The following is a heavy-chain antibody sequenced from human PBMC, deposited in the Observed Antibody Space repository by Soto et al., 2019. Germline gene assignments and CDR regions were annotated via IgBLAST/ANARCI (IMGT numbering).Heavy chain of an antibody. CDR2: ISGSGGST. D-gene: IGHD4-17*01. CDR1: GFTFSSYA. Sequence: SLRLSCAASGFTFSSYAMSWVRQAPGKGLEWVSAISGSGGSTYYADSVKGRFTISRDNSKNTLYLQMNSLRAEDTAVYYCATFLFLDYGGTPGRKWFLASLDIWGQGTRVT. V-gene: IGHV3-23*01. J-gene: IGHJ3*02. CDR3: ATFLFLDYGGTPGRKWFLASLDI.